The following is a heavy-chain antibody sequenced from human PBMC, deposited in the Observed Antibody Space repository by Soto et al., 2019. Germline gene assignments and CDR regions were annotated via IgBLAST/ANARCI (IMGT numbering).Heavy chain of an antibody. CDR2: ISSTSSSI. Sequence: GGSLRLSCAASGFTFSNYNMNWVRQAPGKGLEWISHISSTSSSIYSAESVQGRFTISRDNAKNSLYLQMNSLRAEDTAMYYCARDRQFGGVNFDYWGQGTLVTVSS. J-gene: IGHJ4*02. V-gene: IGHV3-48*01. D-gene: IGHD3-16*01. CDR3: ARDRQFGGVNFDY. CDR1: GFTFSNYN.